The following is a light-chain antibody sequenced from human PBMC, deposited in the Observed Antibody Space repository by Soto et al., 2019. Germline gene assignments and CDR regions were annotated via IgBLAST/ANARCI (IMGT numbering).Light chain of an antibody. Sequence: EIVLTQSPATLSLSPGERATLSCRASQSIDTYLAWYQQKPGQAPRLLIYGASSRATDIPDRITGSGSGTDFTLTISRLEPEDFAVYYCQHYGSTPWTFGQGTKVDIK. J-gene: IGKJ1*01. V-gene: IGKV3-20*01. CDR2: GAS. CDR3: QHYGSTPWT. CDR1: QSIDTY.